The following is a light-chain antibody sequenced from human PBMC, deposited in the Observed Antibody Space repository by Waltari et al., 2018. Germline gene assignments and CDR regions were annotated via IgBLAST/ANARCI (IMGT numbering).Light chain of an antibody. J-gene: IGKJ4*01. V-gene: IGKV1-5*03. Sequence: DIQMTQSPSTLSASVGDRVIFSCRASQSISKWLAWYQQKPGKAPKLLIYKASTLESGVPSRFSGSGSGTEFTLTLSSLQPEDFATDYCQQYNSYSLLSFGGGTKVEIK. CDR1: QSISKW. CDR3: QQYNSYSLLS. CDR2: KAS.